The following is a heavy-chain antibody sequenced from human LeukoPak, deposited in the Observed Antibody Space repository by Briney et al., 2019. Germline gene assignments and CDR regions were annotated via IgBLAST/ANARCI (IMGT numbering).Heavy chain of an antibody. CDR1: GGTFSSSA. V-gene: IGHV1-69*04. D-gene: IGHD5-18*01. CDR2: IIPVLNIT. J-gene: IGHJ6*02. CDR3: ARDQGLTAPPPYGLDV. Sequence: SVKVSCKTSGGTFSSSAITWVRQAPGQGLEWMGRIIPVLNITTYAQKFQGGVTITADTSTSTVYMELSSLRSEETAVYYCARDQGLTAPPPYGLDVWGQGTTVIVSS.